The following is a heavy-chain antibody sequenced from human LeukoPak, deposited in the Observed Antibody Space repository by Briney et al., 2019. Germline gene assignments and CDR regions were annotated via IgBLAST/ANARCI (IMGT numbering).Heavy chain of an antibody. J-gene: IGHJ6*02. CDR2: IKQDGSEK. D-gene: IGHD3-10*01. CDR1: GFTFSSNW. Sequence: PGGSLRLSCAASGFTFSSNWMSCVRQAPGKGLEWVANIKQDGSEKYYVDSVKGRFTISRDNAKNSLYLQMNSLGAEDTAVYYCASVDYYGSGNYYYYGMDVWGQGTTVTVSS. V-gene: IGHV3-7*01. CDR3: ASVDYYGSGNYYYYGMDV.